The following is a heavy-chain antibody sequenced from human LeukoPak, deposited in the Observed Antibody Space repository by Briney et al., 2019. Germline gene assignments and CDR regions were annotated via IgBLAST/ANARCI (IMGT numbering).Heavy chain of an antibody. Sequence: PSETLSLTCAVSGGSISSGGYSWSWIRQPPGKGLEWIGYIYHSGSTNYNPSLKSRVTISVDTSKNQFSLKLSSVTAADTAVYYCARVARYYYDSSGYLSTYWYFDLWGRGTLVTVSS. CDR1: GGSISSGGYS. D-gene: IGHD3-22*01. CDR3: ARVARYYYDSSGYLSTYWYFDL. J-gene: IGHJ2*01. V-gene: IGHV4-30-2*01. CDR2: IYHSGST.